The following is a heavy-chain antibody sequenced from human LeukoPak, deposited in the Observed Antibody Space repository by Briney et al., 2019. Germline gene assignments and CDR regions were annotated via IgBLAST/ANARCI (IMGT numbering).Heavy chain of an antibody. CDR2: IYTSGST. CDR1: GGSISSYY. D-gene: IGHD7-27*01. CDR3: ARDSRTGDGFDY. J-gene: IGHJ4*02. V-gene: IGHV4-4*07. Sequence: SETLSLTCTVSGGSISSYYWSWIRQPAGKGLKWIGRIYTSGSTNYNPSLKSRVTMSVDTSKNQFSLKLSSVTAADTAVYYCARDSRTGDGFDYWGQGTLVTVSS.